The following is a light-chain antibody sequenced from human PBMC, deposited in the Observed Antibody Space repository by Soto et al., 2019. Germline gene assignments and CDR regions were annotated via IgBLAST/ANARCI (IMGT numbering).Light chain of an antibody. Sequence: QPVLTQTPSVSGAPGQRVTISCTGSSSDIGAGYDVHWYQQLPGTAPKLLIYGNNNRPSGLPDRFSGSKSGTSASLAITGLQAEDEANYYCQSYDSSLSVVIFGGGTKVTVL. CDR2: GNN. V-gene: IGLV1-40*01. CDR3: QSYDSSLSVVI. CDR1: SSDIGAGYD. J-gene: IGLJ2*01.